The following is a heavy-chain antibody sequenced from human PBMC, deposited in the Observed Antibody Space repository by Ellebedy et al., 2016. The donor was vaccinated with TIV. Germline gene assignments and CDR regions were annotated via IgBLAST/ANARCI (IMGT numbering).Heavy chain of an antibody. CDR3: ARRGYYGSGRPSNWFDP. CDR2: IYPGDSDT. Sequence: GESLKISXKGSGYSFTSYWIGWVRQMPGKGLEWMGIIYPGDSDTRYSPSFQGQVTISADKSISTAYLQWSSLKASDTAMYYCARRGYYGSGRPSNWFDPWGQGTLVTVSS. D-gene: IGHD3-10*01. J-gene: IGHJ5*02. CDR1: GYSFTSYW. V-gene: IGHV5-51*01.